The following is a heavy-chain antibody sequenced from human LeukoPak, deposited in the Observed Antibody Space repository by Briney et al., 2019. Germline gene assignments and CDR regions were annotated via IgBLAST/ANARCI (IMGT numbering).Heavy chain of an antibody. CDR2: ISGSGGST. J-gene: IGHJ4*02. CDR1: GFTFSSYA. V-gene: IGHV3-23*01. Sequence: GGSLRLSCAASGFTFSSYAMSWVRQAPGKGLEWVSAISGSGGSTYYADSVKGRFTISRDNSKNTLYLQMNSLRAEDTAVYYCAKLPRVVVVIKTFFDYWGQGTLVTVSS. CDR3: AKLPRVVVVIKTFFDY. D-gene: IGHD3-22*01.